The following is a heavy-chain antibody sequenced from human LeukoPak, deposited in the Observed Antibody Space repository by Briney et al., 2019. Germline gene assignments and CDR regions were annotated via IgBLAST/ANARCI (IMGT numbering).Heavy chain of an antibody. J-gene: IGHJ4*02. D-gene: IGHD6-19*01. Sequence: SVKVSCKASGGTFSSYAISWVRQAPGQGLEWMGRIIPILGIANYAQKFQGRVTITADKSTCTAYMELSSLRSEDTAVYYCAALGVHSSGWSAKFDYWGQGTLVTVSS. CDR2: IIPILGIA. CDR3: AALGVHSSGWSAKFDY. V-gene: IGHV1-69*04. CDR1: GGTFSSYA.